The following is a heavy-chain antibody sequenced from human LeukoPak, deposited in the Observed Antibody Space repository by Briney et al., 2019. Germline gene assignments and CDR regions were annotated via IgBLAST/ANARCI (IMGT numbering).Heavy chain of an antibody. D-gene: IGHD3-10*01. V-gene: IGHV3-66*01. CDR2: IYSGGST. CDR1: GFTVSSNY. J-gene: IGHJ6*02. Sequence: GGSLSLSCAASGFTVSSNYMSWVRQAPGKGLEWVSVIYSGGSTYYAASVKGRFTISRDNSKNTLYLQMNSLSAEDTAVYYCARDRSGIYYYGMDVWGQGTTVTVSS. CDR3: ARDRSGIYYYGMDV.